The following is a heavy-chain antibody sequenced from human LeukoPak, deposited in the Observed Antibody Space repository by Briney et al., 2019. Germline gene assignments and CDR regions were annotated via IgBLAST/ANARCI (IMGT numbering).Heavy chain of an antibody. J-gene: IGHJ4*02. Sequence: GGSLRLSCAASGFTFSSYEMNWVHQAPGKGLEWVSYISSSGSTIYYADSVKGRFTISRDNAKNSLYLQMNSLRAEDTAVYYCARGLNTYYYGSGSYYDYWGQGTLVTVSS. CDR2: ISSSGSTI. V-gene: IGHV3-48*03. D-gene: IGHD3-10*01. CDR1: GFTFSSYE. CDR3: ARGLNTYYYGSGSYYDY.